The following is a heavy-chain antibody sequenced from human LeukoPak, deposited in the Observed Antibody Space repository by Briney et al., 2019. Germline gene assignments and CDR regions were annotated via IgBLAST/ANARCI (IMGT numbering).Heavy chain of an antibody. CDR1: GDSVSRSDSY. CDR2: IYYSGRT. V-gene: IGHV4-39*01. CDR3: ARRRYYDGSGYLE. D-gene: IGHD3-22*01. Sequence: SETLSLTCSVSGDSVSRSDSYWDWIRQPPGKGLEWIGTIYYSGRTYYSPSLKSRVTLPVDTSSNQFSLNLRSVTAADTAVYYCARRRYYDGSGYLEWGQGTLLSASS. J-gene: IGHJ1*01.